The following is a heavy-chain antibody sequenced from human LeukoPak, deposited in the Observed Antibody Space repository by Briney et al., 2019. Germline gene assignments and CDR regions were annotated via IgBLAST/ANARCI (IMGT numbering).Heavy chain of an antibody. Sequence: GGSLRLSCAASGFTFSSYSMNWVRQAPGKGLEWVANIKQDGSEKYYVDSVKGRFTISRDNAKNSLYLQMNSLRAEDTAVYYCARGNSGNYYRYYFDYWGQGTLVTVSS. D-gene: IGHD1-26*01. CDR2: IKQDGSEK. V-gene: IGHV3-7*03. J-gene: IGHJ4*02. CDR1: GFTFSSYS. CDR3: ARGNSGNYYRYYFDY.